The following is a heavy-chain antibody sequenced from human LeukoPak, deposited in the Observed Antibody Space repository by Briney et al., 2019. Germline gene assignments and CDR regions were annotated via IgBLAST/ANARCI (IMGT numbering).Heavy chain of an antibody. J-gene: IGHJ4*02. D-gene: IGHD5-24*01. CDR1: GGTFSSYA. V-gene: IGHV1-69*04. CDR2: IIPILGMA. Sequence: SVKVSCKASGGTFSSYAISWVRQAPGQGLEWMGRIIPILGMANYAQKFQGRVAITADKSTSTAYMELSSLRSEDTAVYYCASVEMATLLDYWGQGTLVTVSS. CDR3: ASVEMATLLDY.